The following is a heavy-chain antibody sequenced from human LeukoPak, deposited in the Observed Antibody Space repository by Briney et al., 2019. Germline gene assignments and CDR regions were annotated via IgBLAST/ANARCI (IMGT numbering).Heavy chain of an antibody. J-gene: IGHJ4*02. CDR1: GYIFSDYY. V-gene: IGHV1-2*02. CDR2: INPKTGAA. Sequence: ASVKVSCKASGYIFSDYYMHWVRQAPGQGLEWLGWINPKTGAADYAQQFRGRVTMTRDTSISIAYMELSGLRFDDTAVYYCARDSGASYWGQGPLVTVSS. CDR3: ARDSGASY. D-gene: IGHD4-17*01.